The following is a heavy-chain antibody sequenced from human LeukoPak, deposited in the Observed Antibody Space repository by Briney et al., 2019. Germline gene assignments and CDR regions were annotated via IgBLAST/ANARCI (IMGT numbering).Heavy chain of an antibody. CDR1: GFTFSSYS. Sequence: PGGSLRLSCAASGFTFSSYSMNWVRQAPGKGLEWVSSISDDSDYIYYADSLKGRFTISRDNAKNSLYLQINSLRSEVTAVYYVXXXXXXXYSDSSGDYQVPGGFDYWGQGALVTVSS. D-gene: IGHD3-22*01. CDR3: XXXXXXXYSDSSGDYQVPGGFDY. J-gene: IGHJ4*02. CDR2: ISDDSDYI. V-gene: IGHV3-21*01.